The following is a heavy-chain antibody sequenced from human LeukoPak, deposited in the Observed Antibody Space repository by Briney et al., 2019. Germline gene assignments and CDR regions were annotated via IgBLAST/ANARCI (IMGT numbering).Heavy chain of an antibody. J-gene: IGHJ4*02. CDR1: GYTFTSYG. V-gene: IGHV1-18*01. CDR2: IVPFISSS. D-gene: IGHD4-23*01. Sequence: ASVKVSCKASGYTFTSYGISWVRQAPGEGLEWMGRIVPFISSSDYAQKFQGRVTISADKVTNTVYMEVRSLRSEDTAVYFCARDDRTVVNRAFDLWGQGTQVTVSS. CDR3: ARDDRTVVNRAFDL.